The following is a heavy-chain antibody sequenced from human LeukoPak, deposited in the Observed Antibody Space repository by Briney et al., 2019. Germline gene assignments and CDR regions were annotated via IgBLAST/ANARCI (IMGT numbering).Heavy chain of an antibody. Sequence: KASETLSLTCTVSGGSISSSIYYWGWIRQPPGKGLEWIGSIYYSGSTYYNPSLKSRVTISVDTSKNQFSLKLSSVTAVDTAVYYCARHAPDYGGAQFFDYWGQGTLVTVSS. D-gene: IGHD4-23*01. CDR3: ARHAPDYGGAQFFDY. CDR1: GGSISSSIYY. J-gene: IGHJ4*02. CDR2: IYYSGST. V-gene: IGHV4-39*01.